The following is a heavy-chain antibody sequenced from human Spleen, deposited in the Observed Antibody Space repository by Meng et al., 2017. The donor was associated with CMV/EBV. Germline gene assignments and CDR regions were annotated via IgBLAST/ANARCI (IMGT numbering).Heavy chain of an antibody. CDR3: AKDWGSGRSGAFDI. CDR2: ISGSGGST. V-gene: IGHV3-23*01. CDR1: GFTFSSYA. D-gene: IGHD6-19*01. J-gene: IGHJ3*02. Sequence: GESLKISCAASGFTFSSYAMHWVRQAPGKGLEWVSAISGSGGSTYYADSVKGRFTISRDNSKNTLYLQMNSLRAEDTAVYYCAKDWGSGRSGAFDIWGQGTMVTVSS.